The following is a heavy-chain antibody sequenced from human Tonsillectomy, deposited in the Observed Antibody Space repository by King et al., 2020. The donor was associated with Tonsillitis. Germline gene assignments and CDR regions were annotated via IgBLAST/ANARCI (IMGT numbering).Heavy chain of an antibody. V-gene: IGHV3-15*01. J-gene: IGHJ3*01. CDR1: GFTFSNAW. CDR3: SVTMIGVAEYMGDAFHC. CDR2: IKSKNDGGTT. D-gene: IGHD3-22*01. Sequence: VQLVESGGGLVKPGGSLRLSCAASGFTFSNAWMSWVRLAPGKGLEWVGRIKSKNDGGTTDYDAPVKGRFTSSRDESKNTLYQQMNSLKTEDTAVYYCSVTMIGVAEYMGDAFHCWGQGTMVTVSS.